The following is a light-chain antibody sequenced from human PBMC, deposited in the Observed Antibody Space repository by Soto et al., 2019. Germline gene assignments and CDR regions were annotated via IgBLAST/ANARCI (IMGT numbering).Light chain of an antibody. Sequence: EIVVTQSPGTLSLSPGESATLSCRASQSVSGRYLAWYQQKPGQSPRLLIYGASTRATGVPDRFSGSGSGTDFTLTISRLEPEDFAVYYCQQYGSSLPLTFGQGTTVEMK. CDR3: QQYGSSLPLT. CDR2: GAS. CDR1: QSVSGRY. J-gene: IGKJ1*01. V-gene: IGKV3-20*01.